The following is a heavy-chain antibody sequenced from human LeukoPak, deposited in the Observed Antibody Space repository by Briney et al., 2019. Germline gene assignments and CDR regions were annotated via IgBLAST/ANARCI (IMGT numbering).Heavy chain of an antibody. CDR3: ARYRYYDSSAIPGDY. Sequence: PGGSLRLSCAASGFTFSSYGMNWVRQAPGKGLEWVSYIGSDSQNIYYAGSVKGRFTISRDNAKNTLYLQMNSLRAEDTAVYFCARYRYYDSSAIPGDYWGQGTLVTVSS. J-gene: IGHJ4*02. D-gene: IGHD3-22*01. V-gene: IGHV3-48*04. CDR2: IGSDSQNI. CDR1: GFTFSSYG.